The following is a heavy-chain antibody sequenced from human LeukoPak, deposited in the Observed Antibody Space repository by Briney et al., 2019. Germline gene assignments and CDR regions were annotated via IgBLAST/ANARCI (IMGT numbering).Heavy chain of an antibody. D-gene: IGHD6-19*01. CDR3: ARSIAVAGTVAAY. CDR1: GYTFTGYY. J-gene: IGHJ4*02. V-gene: IGHV1-2*02. Sequence: VASVKVSCKASGYTFTGYYIHWVRQAPGQGLEWMGWINPNSGGTNYAQKFQGRVTMTRDTSISTAYMELSRLRSDDTAVYYCARSIAVAGTVAAYWGQGTLVTVSS. CDR2: INPNSGGT.